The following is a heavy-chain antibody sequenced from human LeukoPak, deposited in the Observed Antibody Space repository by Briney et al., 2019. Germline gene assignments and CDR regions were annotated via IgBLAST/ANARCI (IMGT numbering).Heavy chain of an antibody. Sequence: ASVKVSCKASGYTFPSYFMHWVRQAPGQGLEWMGIINPTGGSTTYAQKFQGRVTMTRDTSTSTVYMELSSLRSDDTAVYYCARTAARRFDYWGQGALVTVSS. CDR1: GYTFPSYF. J-gene: IGHJ4*02. V-gene: IGHV1-46*01. D-gene: IGHD6-6*01. CDR2: INPTGGST. CDR3: ARTAARRFDY.